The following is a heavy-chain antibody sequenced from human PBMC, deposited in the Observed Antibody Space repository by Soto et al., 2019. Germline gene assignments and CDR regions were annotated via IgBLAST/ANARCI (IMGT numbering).Heavy chain of an antibody. D-gene: IGHD1-26*01. J-gene: IGHJ3*02. CDR3: ARGNSEWRAFNI. CDR2: TYYRSKWYN. CDR1: GDSVSSNSAA. V-gene: IGHV6-1*01. Sequence: PSQTLSLTCAISGDSVSSNSAAWSWIRQSPSRGLEWLGRTYYRSKWYNDYAISVRSRITINPDTSKNHFSLQLNSVTPEDTAVYYWARGNSEWRAFNIWGQGTMVTVS.